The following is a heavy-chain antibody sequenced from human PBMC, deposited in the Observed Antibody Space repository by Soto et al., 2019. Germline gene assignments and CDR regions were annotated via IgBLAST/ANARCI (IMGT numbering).Heavy chain of an antibody. J-gene: IGHJ4*02. Sequence: QVQLVQSGAEVKKPGSSVKVSCKASGGTFSSYAISWVRQAPGQGLEWMGGIIPIFGTANYAQKFQGRVTITADESTSTAYMELSSLRSEDTAVYYCARAPGKRDTFGGVIVTNFDYWGQGTLVTVSS. CDR1: GGTFSSYA. CDR2: IIPIFGTA. V-gene: IGHV1-69*12. D-gene: IGHD3-16*02. CDR3: ARAPGKRDTFGGVIVTNFDY.